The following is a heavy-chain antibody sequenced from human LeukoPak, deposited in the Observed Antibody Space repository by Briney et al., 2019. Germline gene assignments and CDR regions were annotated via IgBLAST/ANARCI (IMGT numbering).Heavy chain of an antibody. Sequence: SVKVSCKASGGTFSSYTISWVRQAPGQGLEWMGRIIPILGIANYAQKFQGRVTITADKSTSTAYMELSSLRSEDTAVYYCASDPIPVGATPRPVDYWGQGTLVTVSS. CDR2: IIPILGIA. CDR1: GGTFSSYT. D-gene: IGHD1-26*01. CDR3: ASDPIPVGATPRPVDY. V-gene: IGHV1-69*02. J-gene: IGHJ4*02.